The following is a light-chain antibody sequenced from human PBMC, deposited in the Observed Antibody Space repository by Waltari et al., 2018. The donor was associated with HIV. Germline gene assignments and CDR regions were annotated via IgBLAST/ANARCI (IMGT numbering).Light chain of an antibody. J-gene: IGKJ1*01. CDR2: GAS. CDR3: QQYNNWPRT. CDR1: QSVSSN. V-gene: IGKV3-15*01. Sequence: EIVMTQSPAPLSVSPGERATLSCRASQSVSSNLAWYQQKPGQAPRLLIYGASTRATCIPARFSGSGSGTEFTLTISSLQSEDFAVYYCQQYNNWPRTFGQGTKVEIK.